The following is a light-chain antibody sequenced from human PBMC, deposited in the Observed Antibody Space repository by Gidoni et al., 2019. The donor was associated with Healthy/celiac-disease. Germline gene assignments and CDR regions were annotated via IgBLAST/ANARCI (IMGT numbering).Light chain of an antibody. Sequence: QSALPQPRSVSGSPGQSVPISCTGTRSDVGGYNYVSWYKQHPGKAPTLMIYDVSKRPSWVPDRFSGSKSGNTASLTISGLQAEDEADYYCCSYAGSYTFDVVFGGGTKLTVL. CDR2: DVS. CDR3: CSYAGSYTFDVV. J-gene: IGLJ2*01. CDR1: RSDVGGYNY. V-gene: IGLV2-11*01.